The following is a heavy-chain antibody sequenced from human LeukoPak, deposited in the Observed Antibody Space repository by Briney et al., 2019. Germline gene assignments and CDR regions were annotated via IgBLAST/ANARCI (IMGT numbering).Heavy chain of an antibody. J-gene: IGHJ4*02. V-gene: IGHV4-34*01. CDR1: GGSFSGYY. CDR3: ARAGSWGLDY. Sequence: PSETLSLTCAVYGGSFSGYYWSWIRQPPGKGLEWIGEINHSGSTNYNPSLKSRVTISVDTSKNQFFLKLSSVTAADTAVYYCARAGSWGLDYWGQGTLVTVSS. CDR2: INHSGST. D-gene: IGHD6-13*01.